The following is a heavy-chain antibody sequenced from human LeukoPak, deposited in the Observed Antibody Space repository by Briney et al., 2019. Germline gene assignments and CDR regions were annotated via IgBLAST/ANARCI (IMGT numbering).Heavy chain of an antibody. Sequence: SETLSLTCTVSGGSISSYYWSWIRQPQGKGLEWIGYIYYSGSTNYNPSLKSRVTISVDTSKNQFSLKLSSVTAADTAVYYCARIYDSSGYIDYWGQGTLVTVSS. J-gene: IGHJ4*02. CDR3: ARIYDSSGYIDY. D-gene: IGHD3-22*01. V-gene: IGHV4-59*08. CDR2: IYYSGST. CDR1: GGSISSYY.